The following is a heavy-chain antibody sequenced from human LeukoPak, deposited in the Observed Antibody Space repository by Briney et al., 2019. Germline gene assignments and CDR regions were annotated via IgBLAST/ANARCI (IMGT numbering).Heavy chain of an antibody. CDR1: GGSISGYY. V-gene: IGHV4-4*07. CDR2: IYTSGST. CDR3: ARVSTIAAAGMDV. Sequence: PSETLSLTCTVSGGSISGYYWSWIRQPAGEGLEWIGRIYTSGSTNYNPSLKSRVTMSVDTSKNQFSLKLSSVTAADTAVYHCARVSTIAAAGMDVWGQGTTVTVSS. D-gene: IGHD6-13*01. J-gene: IGHJ6*02.